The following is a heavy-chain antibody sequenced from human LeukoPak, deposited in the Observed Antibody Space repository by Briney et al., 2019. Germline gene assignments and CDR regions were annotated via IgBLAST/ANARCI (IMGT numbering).Heavy chain of an antibody. CDR1: GGSFSGYY. CDR3: ATDQYNSGWYYFDY. Sequence: SETLSLTCAVYGGSFSGYYWSWIRQPPGKGLEWIGEINHSGSTNYNPSLKSRVTISVDTSKNQFSLKLSSVTAADTAVYYCATDQYNSGWYYFDYWGQGTLVTVSS. D-gene: IGHD6-19*01. CDR2: INHSGST. J-gene: IGHJ4*02. V-gene: IGHV4-34*01.